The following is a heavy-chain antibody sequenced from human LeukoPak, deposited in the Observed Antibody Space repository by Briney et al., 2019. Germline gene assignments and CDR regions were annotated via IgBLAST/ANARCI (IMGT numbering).Heavy chain of an antibody. CDR3: ARCSHYDFWSGYYPYYFDY. V-gene: IGHV1-18*01. Sequence: ASVTVSCTASGYTFTSYGISWVRQAPGQGLEWMGWISAYNGNTNYAQKLQGRVTTTTDTSTSTAYMELRSLRSDDTAVYYCARCSHYDFWSGYYPYYFDYWGQGTLVTVSS. J-gene: IGHJ4*02. CDR1: GYTFTSYG. D-gene: IGHD3-3*01. CDR2: ISAYNGNT.